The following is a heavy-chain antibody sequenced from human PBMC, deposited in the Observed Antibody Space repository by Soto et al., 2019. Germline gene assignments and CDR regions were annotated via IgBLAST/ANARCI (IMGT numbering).Heavy chain of an antibody. D-gene: IGHD2-15*01. CDR3: AGTGYYYYYYGMDV. CDR2: INHSGST. Sequence: PSETLSLTCAVYGGSFSGYYWSWIRQPPGKGLEWIGEINHSGSTNYNPSLKSRVTISVDTSKNQFSLKLSSVTAADTAVYYCAGTGYYYYYYGMDVWGRGTTGTVSS. V-gene: IGHV4-34*01. CDR1: GGSFSGYY. J-gene: IGHJ6*02.